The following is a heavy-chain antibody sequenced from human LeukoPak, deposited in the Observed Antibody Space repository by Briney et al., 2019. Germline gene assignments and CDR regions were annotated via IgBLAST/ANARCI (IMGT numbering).Heavy chain of an antibody. CDR3: ARGKYDSSGYPLLGFDY. D-gene: IGHD3-22*01. CDR1: GGSFSGYY. V-gene: IGHV4-34*01. J-gene: IGHJ4*02. CDR2: INHSGST. Sequence: TASETLSLTCAVYGGSFSGYYWSWIRQPPGKGLEWIGEINHSGSTNYNPSLKSRVTISVDTSKNQFSLKLSSVTAADTAVYYCARGKYDSSGYPLLGFDYWGQGTLVTVSS.